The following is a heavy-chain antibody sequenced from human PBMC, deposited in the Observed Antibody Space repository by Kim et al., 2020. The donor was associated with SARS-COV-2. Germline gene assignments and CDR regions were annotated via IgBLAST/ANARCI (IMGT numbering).Heavy chain of an antibody. J-gene: IGHJ6*02. Sequence: GGSLRLSCAASGFTFSSYEMNWVRQAPGKGLEWVSYISSSGSTIYYADSVKGRFTISRDNAKNSLYLQMKSLRAEDTAVYYCARDGNGSYGSGREPQHRNYYYYGMDVWGQGTTVTVSS. CDR2: ISSSGSTI. D-gene: IGHD3-10*01. CDR1: GFTFSSYE. V-gene: IGHV3-48*03. CDR3: ARDGNGSYGSGREPQHRNYYYYGMDV.